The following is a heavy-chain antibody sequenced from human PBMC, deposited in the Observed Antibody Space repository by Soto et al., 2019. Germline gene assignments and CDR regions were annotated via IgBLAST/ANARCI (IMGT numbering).Heavy chain of an antibody. J-gene: IGHJ3*02. CDR1: GGSVSSGSYY. CDR3: ARGLRYYDAFDI. CDR2: IYYSGST. Sequence: SETLSLTCTVSGGSVSSGSYYWSWIRQPPGKGLEWIGYIYYSGSTNYNPSLKSRVTISVDTSKNQFSLKLSSVTAADTAMYYCARGLRYYDAFDIWGQGTMVTVSS. V-gene: IGHV4-61*01. D-gene: IGHD3-9*01.